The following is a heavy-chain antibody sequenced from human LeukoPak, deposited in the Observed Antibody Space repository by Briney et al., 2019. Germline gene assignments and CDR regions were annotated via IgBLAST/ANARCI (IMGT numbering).Heavy chain of an antibody. Sequence: PSETLSLTCTVSGGSIGSYYWSWIRQPPGKGLEWIGYIYYSGSTNYNPSLKSRVTISVDTSKNQFSLKLSSVTAADTAVYYCARESSGTRPGYWGQGTLVTVSS. CDR1: GGSIGSYY. D-gene: IGHD3-10*01. CDR3: ARESSGTRPGY. J-gene: IGHJ4*02. CDR2: IYYSGST. V-gene: IGHV4-59*01.